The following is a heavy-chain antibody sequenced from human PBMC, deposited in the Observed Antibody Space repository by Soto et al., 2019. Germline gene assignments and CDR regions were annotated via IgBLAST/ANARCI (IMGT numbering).Heavy chain of an antibody. CDR1: GGSISSYY. CDR3: ARDCGYSYGYGAFDI. CDR2: IYYSGST. Sequence: QVQLQESGPGLVKPSETLSLTCTVSGGSISSYYWSWIRQPPGKGLEWIGYIYYSGSTNYNPSLKRRVTISVDTSKNQFSLKLSSVTAADTAVYYCARDCGYSYGYGAFDIWGQGTMVTVSS. D-gene: IGHD5-18*01. J-gene: IGHJ3*02. V-gene: IGHV4-59*01.